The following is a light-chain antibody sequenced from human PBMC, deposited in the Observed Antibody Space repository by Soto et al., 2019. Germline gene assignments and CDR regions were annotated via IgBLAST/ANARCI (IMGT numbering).Light chain of an antibody. CDR2: EAS. J-gene: IGLJ3*02. CDR1: SNDIGNYNY. V-gene: IGLV2-8*01. Sequence: QSALTQPPSASGSPGQSVTISCTGSSNDIGNYNYVSWYQQHPGKAPKFIIYEASKRPSGVPDRFSGSKSGDTASLTVSGLQPEDEAEYYCSSYAGSNKLVFGGGTKLTVL. CDR3: SSYAGSNKLV.